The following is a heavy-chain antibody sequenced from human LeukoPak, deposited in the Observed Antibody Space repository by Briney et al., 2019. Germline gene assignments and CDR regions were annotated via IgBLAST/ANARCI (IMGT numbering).Heavy chain of an antibody. CDR3: ARGMRMPRRFGVVSLDY. CDR2: IKQDGSEK. J-gene: IGHJ4*02. CDR1: RFTFTSYW. D-gene: IGHD3-3*01. V-gene: IGHV3-7*01. Sequence: PGGSLRLSCAASRFTFTSYWMSWGRQAPGKGLEWVANIKQDGSEKYYVDSVKGRFTISRDNAKNSLYLQMNSLRAEDTAVYYCARGMRMPRRFGVVSLDYWGQGTLVTVSS.